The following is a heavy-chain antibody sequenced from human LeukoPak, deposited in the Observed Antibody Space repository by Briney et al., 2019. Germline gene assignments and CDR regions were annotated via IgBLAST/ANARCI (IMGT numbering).Heavy chain of an antibody. J-gene: IGHJ4*02. V-gene: IGHV5-51*01. CDR1: RYNFTRYC. CDR3: ARRDLGDSYNPHVDF. CDR2: IYPGFSDT. Sequence: GESLKISCLGSRYNFTRYCMGWMRQLPGKGLEWMENIYPGFSDTRYSPSCQGQVTISADKSISTAYLQWSSLKASDTAMYYCARRDLGDSYNPHVDFWGQGTLVTVSS. D-gene: IGHD2-21*01.